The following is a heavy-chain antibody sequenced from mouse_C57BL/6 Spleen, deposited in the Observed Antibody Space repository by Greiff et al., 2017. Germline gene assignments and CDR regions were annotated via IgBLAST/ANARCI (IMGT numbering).Heavy chain of an antibody. CDR1: GFTFTDYY. V-gene: IGHV7-3*01. D-gene: IGHD2-4*01. Sequence: DVMLVESGGGLVQPGGSLSLSCAASGFTFTDYYMSWVRQPPGKALELLGFIRNKANGYTTEYSASVTGRFTIYRDNSQSILYLQMNALRAEDSATYYCARYYDYAGWFAYWGQGTLVTVSA. J-gene: IGHJ3*01. CDR2: IRNKANGYTT. CDR3: ARYYDYAGWFAY.